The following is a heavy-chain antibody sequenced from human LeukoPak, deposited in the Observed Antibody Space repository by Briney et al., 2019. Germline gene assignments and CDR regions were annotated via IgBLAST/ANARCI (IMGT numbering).Heavy chain of an antibody. CDR3: ANPNKTHLRFGFDY. CDR2: ISGSGGST. CDR1: GFTFSSYA. V-gene: IGHV3-23*01. J-gene: IGHJ4*02. D-gene: IGHD3-3*01. Sequence: PGGSLRLSCAASGFTFSSYAMSWVRQAPGKGLEWVSAISGSGGSTYYADSVKGRFTISRDNSRNTLYLQMNSLRAEDTAVYYCANPNKTHLRFGFDYWGQGTLVTVSS.